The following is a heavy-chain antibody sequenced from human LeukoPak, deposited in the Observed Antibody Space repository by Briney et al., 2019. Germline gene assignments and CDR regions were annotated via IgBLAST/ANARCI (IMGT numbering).Heavy chain of an antibody. CDR2: MNPNTGNT. Sequence: GASVKLSCKASGYSFNDYDINWVRQATGQGLEWMGWMNPNTGNTDYAQKFQGRDTMTRDTSISTAYMELSGLRSEDTAIYYCAGGWEPYDYWFDPWGQGTLVTVSS. V-gene: IGHV1-8*01. CDR3: AGGWEPYDYWFDP. D-gene: IGHD5-12*01. J-gene: IGHJ5*02. CDR1: GYSFNDYD.